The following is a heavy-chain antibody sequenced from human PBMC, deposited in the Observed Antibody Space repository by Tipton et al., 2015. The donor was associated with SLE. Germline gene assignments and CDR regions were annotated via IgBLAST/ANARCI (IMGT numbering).Heavy chain of an antibody. CDR2: MYYSGYT. CDR1: GDPISSSTYY. Sequence: TLSLTCIVSGDPISSSTYYWGWIRQPPGKGLEWIGHMYYSGYTYYNPSLESRVTISVDTSKNHLSLKLSSVTAADTAVYYCARGLTYSSSSYYYYYYMDVWGKGTTVTVSS. V-gene: IGHV4-39*07. D-gene: IGHD6-6*01. CDR3: ARGLTYSSSSYYYYYYMDV. J-gene: IGHJ6*03.